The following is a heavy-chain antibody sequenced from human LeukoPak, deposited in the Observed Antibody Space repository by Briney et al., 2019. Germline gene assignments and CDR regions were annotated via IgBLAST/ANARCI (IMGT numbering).Heavy chain of an antibody. CDR3: ARAIRYYDILTGYYSSDY. CDR2: ISSSSSYI. Sequence: GGSLRLSCAASGFTFSSYSMNWVRQAPGKGLEWVSSISSSSSYIYYADSVKGRFTISGDNAKNSLYLQMNSLRAEDTAVYYCARAIRYYDILTGYYSSDYWGQGTLVTVSS. J-gene: IGHJ4*02. CDR1: GFTFSSYS. V-gene: IGHV3-21*01. D-gene: IGHD3-9*01.